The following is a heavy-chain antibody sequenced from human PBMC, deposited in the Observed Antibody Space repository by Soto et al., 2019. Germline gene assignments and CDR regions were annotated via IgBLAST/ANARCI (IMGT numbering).Heavy chain of an antibody. V-gene: IGHV3-48*01. CDR3: ARVGPMGWFDP. CDR2: ISSSSSTI. CDR1: GFTFSSYS. D-gene: IGHD3-16*01. Sequence: GGSLRLSCAASGFTFSSYSMNWVRQAPGKGLEWVSYISSSSSTIYYEEPVKGRFTISRDNAKNSLYLQMNSLRAEDTAVYYCARVGPMGWFDPWGQGTLVTVSS. J-gene: IGHJ5*02.